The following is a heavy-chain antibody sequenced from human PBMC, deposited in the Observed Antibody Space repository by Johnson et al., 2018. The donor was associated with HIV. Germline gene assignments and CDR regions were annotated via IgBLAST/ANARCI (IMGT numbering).Heavy chain of an antibody. CDR3: ARGPYDYVWGSYRFIGAFDI. CDR1: GFTFRTYA. Sequence: VQLVESGGGVVQPGRSLRLSCAVSGFTFRTYAMHWVRQAPGKGLEWVAVLSYDGSKEYYVDSVTGRFNLSSDNSKNTLYLQMNSLRAEDTAVYYCARGPYDYVWGSYRFIGAFDIWGQGTMVTVSS. D-gene: IGHD3-16*02. J-gene: IGHJ3*02. V-gene: IGHV3-30-3*01. CDR2: LSYDGSKE.